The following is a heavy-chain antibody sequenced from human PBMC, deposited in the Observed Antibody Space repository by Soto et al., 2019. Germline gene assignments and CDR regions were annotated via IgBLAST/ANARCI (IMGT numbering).Heavy chain of an antibody. CDR3: ARTPTGGLEGANPLSGDAFDI. V-gene: IGHV3-7*01. D-gene: IGHD1-26*01. J-gene: IGHJ3*02. Sequence: GGSLRLSCADSGFTFSSYWMSWVRQAPGKGLEWVANIKQDGSEKYYVDSVKGRFTISRDNAKNSLYLQMNSLRAEDTAVYYCARTPTGGLEGANPLSGDAFDIWGQGTMVTVSS. CDR2: IKQDGSEK. CDR1: GFTFSSYW.